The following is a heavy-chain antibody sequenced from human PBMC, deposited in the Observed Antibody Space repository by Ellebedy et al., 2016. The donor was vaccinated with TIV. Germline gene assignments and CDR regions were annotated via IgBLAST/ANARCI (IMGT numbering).Heavy chain of an antibody. CDR2: ISAYNGNT. CDR1: GYSFTSYG. Sequence: GESLKISXKGSGYSFTSYGISWVRQAPGQGLEWMGWISAYNGNTNYAQKLQGRVTMTTDTSTSTAYMELRSLRSDDTAVYYCARVWYSSSWYDYYYGMDVWGQGTTVTVSS. CDR3: ARVWYSSSWYDYYYGMDV. J-gene: IGHJ6*02. D-gene: IGHD6-13*01. V-gene: IGHV1-18*01.